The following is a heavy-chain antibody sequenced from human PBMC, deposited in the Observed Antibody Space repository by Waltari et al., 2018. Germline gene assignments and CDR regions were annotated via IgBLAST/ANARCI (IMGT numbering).Heavy chain of an antibody. Sequence: QVQLVESGGGVVQPGGSLRLSCGASGFAFTTHGMHWVRQAPGKGLEWVAFIRYDGTNRYYADSVKGRFTVSRDNSKKTVHIQMHSLRHEDTAVYYCAKDVGPYYDFWKGPVDYWGQGILVSVSS. V-gene: IGHV3-30*02. CDR3: AKDVGPYYDFWKGPVDY. J-gene: IGHJ4*02. CDR1: GFAFTTHG. D-gene: IGHD3-3*01. CDR2: IRYDGTNR.